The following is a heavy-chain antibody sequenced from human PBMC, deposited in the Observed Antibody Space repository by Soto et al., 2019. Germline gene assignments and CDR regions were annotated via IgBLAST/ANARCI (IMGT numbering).Heavy chain of an antibody. CDR1: GFTFSNHY. Sequence: EVQLVESGGGSVQPGGSLRLSCADSGFTFSNHYMDWVRQAPGKGLEWAGRIRNRANSYGTDYAAAVKGRFTISRDDSRNSLYLQMSSLRTEDTAVYYCVRVRSAASTRLFDYWGQGTLVTVSS. V-gene: IGHV3-72*01. D-gene: IGHD2-2*01. CDR3: VRVRSAASTRLFDY. CDR2: IRNRANSYGT. J-gene: IGHJ4*02.